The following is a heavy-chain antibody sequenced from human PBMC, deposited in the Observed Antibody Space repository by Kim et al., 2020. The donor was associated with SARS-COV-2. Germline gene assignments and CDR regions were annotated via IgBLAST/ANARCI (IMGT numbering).Heavy chain of an antibody. CDR3: ARGRPSSSWTSDFDY. Sequence: PSLKSRVTISVDTSKNQFSLKLSSVTAADTAVYYCARGRPSSSWTSDFDYWGQGTLVTVSS. V-gene: IGHV4-34*01. D-gene: IGHD6-13*01. J-gene: IGHJ4*02.